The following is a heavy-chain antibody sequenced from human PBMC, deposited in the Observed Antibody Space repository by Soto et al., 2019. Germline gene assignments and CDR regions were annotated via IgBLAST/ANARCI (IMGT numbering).Heavy chain of an antibody. J-gene: IGHJ4*02. D-gene: IGHD6-13*01. CDR1: GFTFSSYE. CDR3: ARKGSSWYGHFDY. V-gene: IGHV3-48*03. Sequence: PGGALRLSCAASGFTFSSYEMNWVRQAPGKGLEWVSYISSSGSTIYYADSVKGRFTISRDNAKNSLYLQMNSLRAEDTAVYYCARKGSSWYGHFDYWGQGTLVPVSP. CDR2: ISSSGSTI.